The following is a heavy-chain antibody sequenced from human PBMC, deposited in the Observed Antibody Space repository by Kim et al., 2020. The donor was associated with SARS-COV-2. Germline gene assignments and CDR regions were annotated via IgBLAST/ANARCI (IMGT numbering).Heavy chain of an antibody. CDR3: ARDLRPRDYYGSGSYYSWYFDL. V-gene: IGHV4-59*13. CDR1: GGSISSYY. D-gene: IGHD3-10*01. Sequence: SETLSLTRTVSGGSISSYYWTWIRQPPGKGLEWIGYIYYSGSTNYNPSLKSRVTISVDTSKNQFSLKLSSVTAADTAVYYCARDLRPRDYYGSGSYYSWYFDLWGRGTMVTVFS. J-gene: IGHJ2*01. CDR2: IYYSGST.